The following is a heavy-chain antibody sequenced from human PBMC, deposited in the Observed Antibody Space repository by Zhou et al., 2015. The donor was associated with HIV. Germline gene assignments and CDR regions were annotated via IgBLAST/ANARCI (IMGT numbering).Heavy chain of an antibody. CDR2: IIPIFGTA. CDR3: ASSSGYYFFDY. V-gene: IGHV1-69*01. Sequence: SSYAISWVRQAPGQGLEWMGGIIPIFGTANYAQKFQGRVTITADESTSTAYMELSSLRSEDTAVYYCASSSGYYFFDYWGQGTLVTVSS. D-gene: IGHD3-22*01. J-gene: IGHJ4*02. CDR1: SSYA.